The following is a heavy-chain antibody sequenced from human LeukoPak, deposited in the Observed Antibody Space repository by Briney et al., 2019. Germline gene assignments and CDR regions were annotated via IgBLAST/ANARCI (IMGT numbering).Heavy chain of an antibody. J-gene: IGHJ5*02. Sequence: PSETLSLTCTVSGYSISTGYYWDWIRQPPGKGLEWIGTFYHGGSTYYNPSLKSRVTISVDTSKNQFSLKLSSVTAADTAVYYCARNPTEYYYDVGANWFDPWGQGTLVTVSS. CDR2: FYHGGST. CDR3: ARNPTEYYYDVGANWFDP. CDR1: GYSISTGYY. V-gene: IGHV4-38-2*02. D-gene: IGHD3-22*01.